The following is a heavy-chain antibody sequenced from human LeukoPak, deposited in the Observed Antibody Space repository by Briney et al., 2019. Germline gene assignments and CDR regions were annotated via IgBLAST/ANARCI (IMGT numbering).Heavy chain of an antibody. CDR2: IGGSGGST. CDR3: AKDCSGGSCYPHFDY. CDR1: GFTFSCYA. D-gene: IGHD2-15*01. J-gene: IGHJ4*02. Sequence: PGGSLRLSCAASGFTFSCYAMSWVRQAPGKGLEWVSAIGGSGGSTYYADSVKGRFTISRDNSKNTLYLQMNSLRAEDTAVYYCAKDCSGGSCYPHFDYWGQGTLVTVSS. V-gene: IGHV3-23*01.